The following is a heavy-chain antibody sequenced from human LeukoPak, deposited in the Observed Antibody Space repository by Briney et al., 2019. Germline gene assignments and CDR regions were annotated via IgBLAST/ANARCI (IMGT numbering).Heavy chain of an antibody. CDR2: ISGSGGVT. V-gene: IGHV3-23*01. J-gene: IGHJ4*02. Sequence: GGTLRLSCAASGFTFSSYGMSWVRQAPGKGLEWVSIISGSGGVTYYADSVKGRFTISRDNSKNTLYLQMNSLRAEDTAVYYCAKDGYYYDSSAYYVIYYFDSWGQGTLVTVSP. CDR3: AKDGYYYDSSAYYVIYYFDS. CDR1: GFTFSSYG. D-gene: IGHD3-22*01.